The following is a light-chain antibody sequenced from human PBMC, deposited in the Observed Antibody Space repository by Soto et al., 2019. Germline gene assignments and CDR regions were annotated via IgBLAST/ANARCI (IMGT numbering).Light chain of an antibody. Sequence: DIVLTQSPGTLSLSPGERATLSCRASQSVSSKYLAWYQQKPGQPPRVLIYGTSIRATAIPERFSGGGSGTAFTLTITRLESEYFAVYYCQQYGSSLFTFGPGTKVDFK. J-gene: IGKJ3*01. CDR3: QQYGSSLFT. CDR1: QSVSSKY. CDR2: GTS. V-gene: IGKV3-20*01.